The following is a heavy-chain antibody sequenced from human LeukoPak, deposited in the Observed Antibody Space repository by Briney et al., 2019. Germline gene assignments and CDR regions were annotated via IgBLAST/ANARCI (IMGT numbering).Heavy chain of an antibody. CDR1: GFIFSNYA. J-gene: IGHJ4*02. Sequence: AGGSLRLPCAASGFIFSNYAMSWVRQVPGRGLEWVSTISSRGDSTYVADSVKGRFTISRDNSKNSLYLQVNTVRAEDTAVYYCVKGPRPDITVAHTVENWGQGTLVTVSS. V-gene: IGHV3-23*01. D-gene: IGHD6-19*01. CDR3: VKGPRPDITVAHTVEN. CDR2: ISSRGDST.